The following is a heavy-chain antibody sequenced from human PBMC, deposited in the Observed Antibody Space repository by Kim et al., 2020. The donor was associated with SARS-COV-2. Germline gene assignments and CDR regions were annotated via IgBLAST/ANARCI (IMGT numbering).Heavy chain of an antibody. CDR1: GFTFSSYA. D-gene: IGHD1-26*01. CDR3: AKRRGGRKQYGMDV. CDR2: VYSDGSRT. Sequence: GGSLRLSCAASGFTFSSYAMSWVRQAPGKGLEWVSVVYSDGSRTYYADSVKGRFTISRDNSKNTLDLQMNSLRAEDTAVYYCAKRRGGRKQYGMDVWGQGTTVTVSS. J-gene: IGHJ6*02. V-gene: IGHV3-23*03.